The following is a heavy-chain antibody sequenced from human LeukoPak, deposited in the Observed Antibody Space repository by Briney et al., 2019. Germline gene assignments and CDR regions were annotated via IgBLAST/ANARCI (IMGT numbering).Heavy chain of an antibody. D-gene: IGHD3-16*02. CDR1: GFTFSSYW. Sequence: PGGSLRLSCVASGFTFSSYWMHWVRQDPRKGLVWVSRINGDGRNINYADSVRGRFTISRDNAKNTLYLQMNTLRVEDTAVYYCAKDYRLGFRGRYFDYWGQGTLVTVSS. J-gene: IGHJ4*02. V-gene: IGHV3-74*01. CDR3: AKDYRLGFRGRYFDY. CDR2: INGDGRNI.